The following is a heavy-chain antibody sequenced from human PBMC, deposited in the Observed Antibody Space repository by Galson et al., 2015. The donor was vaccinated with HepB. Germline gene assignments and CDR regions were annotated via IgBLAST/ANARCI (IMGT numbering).Heavy chain of an antibody. CDR2: INPSGGST. D-gene: IGHD3-22*01. CDR3: ARGRFHYYDSSGYSSEGDGNFDY. CDR1: GYTFTSYY. J-gene: IGHJ4*02. V-gene: IGHV1-46*01. Sequence: SVKVSCKASGYTFTSYYMHWVRQAPGQGLEWMGIINPSGGSTSYALKFQGRVTMTRDTSTSTVYMELSSLRSEDTAVYYCARGRFHYYDSSGYSSEGDGNFDYWGQGTLVTVSS.